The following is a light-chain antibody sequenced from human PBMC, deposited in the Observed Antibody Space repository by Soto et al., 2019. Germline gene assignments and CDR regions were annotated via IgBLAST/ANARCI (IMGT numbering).Light chain of an antibody. J-gene: IGLJ1*01. CDR3: QVWDSSNYV. V-gene: IGLV3-9*01. CDR1: NIASKN. Sequence: SYELTQPLSVSVALGQTARITCGGNNIASKNVHWYQQKPGQAPVLVIYRNNNRPSGSPERFSGSNSGNTATLTLSRAQAGEEADYYCQVWDSSNYVFGTGTKVTVL. CDR2: RNN.